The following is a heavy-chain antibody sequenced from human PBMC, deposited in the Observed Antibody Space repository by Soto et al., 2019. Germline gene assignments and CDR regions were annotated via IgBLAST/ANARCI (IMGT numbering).Heavy chain of an antibody. D-gene: IGHD3-3*01. CDR2: IDPSDSYT. J-gene: IGHJ6*02. Sequence: PGESLKISCKGSGYSFTSYWISWVRQMPGKGLEWMGRIDPSDSYTNYSPSFQGHVTISADKSISTAYLQWSSLKASDTAMYYCARNVATIFDGTVDYYYGMDVWGQGTTVTVSS. CDR3: ARNVATIFDGTVDYYYGMDV. CDR1: GYSFTSYW. V-gene: IGHV5-10-1*01.